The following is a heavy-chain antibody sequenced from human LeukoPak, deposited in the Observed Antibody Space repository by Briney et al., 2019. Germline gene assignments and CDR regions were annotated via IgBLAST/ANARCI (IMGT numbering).Heavy chain of an antibody. V-gene: IGHV3-21*01. CDR1: GFTFSSYS. CDR2: ISSSSSYI. D-gene: IGHD4-17*01. J-gene: IGHJ6*02. Sequence: GGSLRLSCAASGFTFSSYSMNWVRQAPGKGLEWVSSISSSSSYIYYADSVKGRFTISRDNAKNSLYLQMNSLRAEDTAVYYCARGSPDYGGNSFSLMDAWGQGTTVTVSS. CDR3: ARGSPDYGGNSFSLMDA.